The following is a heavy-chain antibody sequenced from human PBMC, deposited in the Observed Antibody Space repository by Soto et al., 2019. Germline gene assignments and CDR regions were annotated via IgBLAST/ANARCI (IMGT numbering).Heavy chain of an antibody. CDR1: GGSISSYY. Sequence: QVQLQESGPGLVKPSETLSLTCTVSGGSISSYYWSWIRQPPGKGLEWMGYIYYSGGTNYNPSLKSRVTLAVASSNNHFSLMLSSVTGADTAVYYCASRYGGNLDYWGQGALVTVSS. CDR2: IYYSGGT. J-gene: IGHJ4*02. V-gene: IGHV4-59*08. D-gene: IGHD1-26*01. CDR3: ASRYGGNLDY.